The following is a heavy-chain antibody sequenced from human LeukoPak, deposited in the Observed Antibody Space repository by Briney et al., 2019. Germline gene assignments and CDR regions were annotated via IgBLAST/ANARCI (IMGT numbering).Heavy chain of an antibody. D-gene: IGHD4-17*01. CDR2: INHSGST. CDR1: GGSISSYY. J-gene: IGHJ4*02. Sequence: SETLSLTCTVSGGSISSYYWNWIRQPPGKGLEWIGEINHSGSTNYNPSLKSRVTISVDTSKNQFSLKLSSVTAADTAVYYCARGYGDSHAWGQGTLVTVSS. CDR3: ARGYGDSHA. V-gene: IGHV4-34*01.